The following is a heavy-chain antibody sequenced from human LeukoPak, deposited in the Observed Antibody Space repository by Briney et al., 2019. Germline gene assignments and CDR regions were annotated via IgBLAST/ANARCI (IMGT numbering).Heavy chain of an antibody. CDR3: AKEIIPAVSVYFDL. Sequence: GGSLRLSCASSGFTFSSYAMSWVRQAPGKGLEWVSVIGGRGIHTYYADSVKGRFTISRENSKNTVYLQMNSLRAEDTAVYYCAKEIIPAVSVYFDLWGRGTLVTVSS. CDR2: IGGRGIHT. D-gene: IGHD2-2*01. V-gene: IGHV3-23*01. J-gene: IGHJ2*01. CDR1: GFTFSSYA.